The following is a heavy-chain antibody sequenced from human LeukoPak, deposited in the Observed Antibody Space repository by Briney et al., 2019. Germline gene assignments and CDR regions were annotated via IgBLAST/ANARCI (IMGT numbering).Heavy chain of an antibody. J-gene: IGHJ4*02. CDR3: ARDRSGYYLNSIDY. D-gene: IGHD3-3*01. CDR2: INPNSGGT. V-gene: IGHV1-2*06. CDR1: GYTFTSYY. Sequence: GSVRVSCTASGYTFTSYYMHWVRQAPGQGLEWMGRINPNSGGTNYAQKFQGRVTMTRDTSISTAYMELSRLRSDDTAVYYCARDRSGYYLNSIDYWGQGTLVTVSS.